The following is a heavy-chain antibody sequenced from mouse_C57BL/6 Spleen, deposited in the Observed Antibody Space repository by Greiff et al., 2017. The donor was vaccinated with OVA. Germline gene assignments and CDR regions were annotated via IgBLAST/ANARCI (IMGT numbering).Heavy chain of an antibody. CDR2: IDPSDSYT. CDR1: GYTFTSYW. Sequence: VKLMESGAELVMPGASVKLSCKASGYTFTSYWMHWVKQRPGQGLEWIGEIDPSDSYTNYNQKFKGKSTLTVDKSSSTAYMQLSSLTSEDSAVYYCARGGALDYWGQGITLTVSS. J-gene: IGHJ2*01. V-gene: IGHV1-69*01. CDR3: ARGGALDY.